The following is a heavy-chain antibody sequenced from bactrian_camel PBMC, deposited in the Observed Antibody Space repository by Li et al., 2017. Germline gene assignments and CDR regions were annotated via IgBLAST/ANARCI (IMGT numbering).Heavy chain of an antibody. D-gene: IGHD4*01. CDR2: INSGVGSP. J-gene: IGHJ6*01. CDR1: GSTYGTYH. CDR3: AAAARSRITTSPTDFTY. V-gene: IGHV3S40*01. Sequence: DVQLVESGGGLVQPGGSLTLSCAASGSTYGTYHMSWVRQALGKGLEWVSAINSGVGSPYYADSVKGRFTISRDNAKNTVYLQMNSLKSEDTALYYCAAAARSRITTSPTDFTYWGQGTQVTVS.